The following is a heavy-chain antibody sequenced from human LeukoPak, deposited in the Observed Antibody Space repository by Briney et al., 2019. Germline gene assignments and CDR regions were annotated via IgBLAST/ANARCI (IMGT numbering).Heavy chain of an antibody. CDR2: ISGNGGST. D-gene: IGHD6-19*01. J-gene: IGHJ4*02. CDR1: GFTFSSYA. Sequence: PGGSLRLSCAASGFTFSSYAMSWVRQAPGKGLEWVSAISGNGGSTYYADSVKGRFTISRDNSKNTLYLQMNSLRAEDTAVYYCATRGFTGYSSVEEDYWGQGTLVTVSS. V-gene: IGHV3-23*01. CDR3: ATRGFTGYSSVEEDY.